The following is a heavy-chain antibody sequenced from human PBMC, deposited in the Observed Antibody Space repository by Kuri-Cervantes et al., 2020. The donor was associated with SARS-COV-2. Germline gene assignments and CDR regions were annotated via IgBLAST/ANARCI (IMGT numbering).Heavy chain of an antibody. CDR2: ISSSSTI. CDR3: AKVDEGAFDY. V-gene: IGHV3-69-1*01. D-gene: IGHD1-26*01. CDR1: GFTFSDYY. Sequence: GGSLRLSCAASGFTFSDYYMNWVRQAPGKGLEWVSSISSSSTIYYADSVKGRFTISRDNAKNSLYLQMNSLRAEDTAVYYCAKVDEGAFDYWGQGTLVTVSS. J-gene: IGHJ4*02.